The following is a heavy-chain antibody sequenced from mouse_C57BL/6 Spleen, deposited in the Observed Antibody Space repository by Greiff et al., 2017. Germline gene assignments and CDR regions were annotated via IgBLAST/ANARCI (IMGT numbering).Heavy chain of an antibody. V-gene: IGHV1-54*01. CDR3: ARSGPHWYFDV. J-gene: IGHJ1*03. Sequence: QVQLQQSGAELVRPGTSVKVSCKASGYAFTNYLIEWVKQRPGQGLEWIGVINPGSGGTNYNEKFKGKATLTADKSSSTAYMQLSSLTSEDSAVYFCARSGPHWYFDVWGTGTTVTVSS. CDR2: INPGSGGT. CDR1: GYAFTNYL. D-gene: IGHD3-1*01.